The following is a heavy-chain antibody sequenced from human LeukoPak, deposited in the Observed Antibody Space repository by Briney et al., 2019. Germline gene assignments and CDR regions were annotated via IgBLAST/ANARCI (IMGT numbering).Heavy chain of an antibody. CDR2: INTDGSST. V-gene: IGHV3-74*01. CDR1: GFSFSNAW. CDR3: ASRTGVY. J-gene: IGHJ4*02. Sequence: PGGSLRLSCAASGFSFSNAWMHWVRQAPGKGLVWVSRINTDGSSTNYADSVKGRFTISRDNAMNTLYLQMNNLRAEDTAVYYCASRTGVYWGQGTLVSVSS. D-gene: IGHD1-14*01.